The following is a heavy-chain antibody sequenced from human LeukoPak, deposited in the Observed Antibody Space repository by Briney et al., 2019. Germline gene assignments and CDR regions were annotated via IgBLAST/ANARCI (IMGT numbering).Heavy chain of an antibody. Sequence: GGSLRLSCAASGFTFGSYWMHWVRQAPGKGLVWVSHIKSDGSRTSYADSVKGRFTISRDNAKNTLYLQMNSLRAEDTAVYYCARDRGYTQDYWGQRTLVTVSS. D-gene: IGHD5-12*01. CDR3: ARDRGYTQDY. CDR2: IKSDGSRT. V-gene: IGHV3-74*01. J-gene: IGHJ4*02. CDR1: GFTFGSYW.